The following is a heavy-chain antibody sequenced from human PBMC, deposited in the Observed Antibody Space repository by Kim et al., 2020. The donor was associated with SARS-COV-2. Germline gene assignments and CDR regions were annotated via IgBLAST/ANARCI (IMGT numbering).Heavy chain of an antibody. Sequence: SETLSLTCTVSGYSISSGYYWGWIRQPPGKGLEWIGSIYHSGSTYSNPSLQSRVTISVDTSKNQFSLKLASVTAADTAVYYCARGAYCSGGSCYSAGHAFDIWGQGTVVTVSS. CDR1: GYSISSGYY. V-gene: IGHV4-38-2*02. CDR2: IYHSGST. D-gene: IGHD2-15*01. J-gene: IGHJ3*02. CDR3: ARGAYCSGGSCYSAGHAFDI.